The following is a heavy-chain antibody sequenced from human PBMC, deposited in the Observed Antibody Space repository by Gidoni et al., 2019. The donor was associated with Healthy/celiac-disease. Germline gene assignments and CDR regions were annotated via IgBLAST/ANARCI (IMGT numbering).Heavy chain of an antibody. J-gene: IGHJ6*02. CDR3: AKDIGPYYYDSSGYYYYYYYGMDV. Sequence: EVQLVESGGGVVQPGGSLRLSCAASGFTFDDYAMHWVRQAPGKGLEWVSLISGDGGSTYYADSVKGRFTISRDNSKNSLYLQMNSLRTEDTALYYCAKDIGPYYYDSSGYYYYYYYGMDVWGQGTTVTVSS. CDR2: ISGDGGST. CDR1: GFTFDDYA. D-gene: IGHD3-22*01. V-gene: IGHV3-43*02.